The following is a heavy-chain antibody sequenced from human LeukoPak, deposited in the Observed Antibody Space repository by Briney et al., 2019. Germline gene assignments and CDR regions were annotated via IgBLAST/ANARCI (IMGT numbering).Heavy chain of an antibody. V-gene: IGHV6-1*01. Sequence: SQSLSLTCAISGDSVSSNSAAWNWIRQPPSRGLEWRGRTYYTSKWSTDYALSAKSRITIKPETSKNLFSLQLTSVTPEDTAVYYCARDSEQWLVQHAFDIWGQGTMVTVS. CDR1: GDSVSSNSAA. CDR2: TYYTSKWST. J-gene: IGHJ3*02. CDR3: ARDSEQWLVQHAFDI. D-gene: IGHD6-19*01.